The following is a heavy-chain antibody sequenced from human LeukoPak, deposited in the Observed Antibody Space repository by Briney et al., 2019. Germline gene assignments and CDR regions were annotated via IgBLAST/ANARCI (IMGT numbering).Heavy chain of an antibody. V-gene: IGHV1-2*02. CDR1: GYTFTSYG. J-gene: IGHJ4*02. CDR3: AREVTFGGVIITQYYFDY. D-gene: IGHD3-16*02. CDR2: INPNSGGT. Sequence: ASVKVSCKASGYTFTSYGISWVRQAPGQGLVWMGWINPNSGGTNYAQKFQGRVTMTRDTSISTAYMELSRLRSDDTAVYYCAREVTFGGVIITQYYFDYWGQGTLVTVSS.